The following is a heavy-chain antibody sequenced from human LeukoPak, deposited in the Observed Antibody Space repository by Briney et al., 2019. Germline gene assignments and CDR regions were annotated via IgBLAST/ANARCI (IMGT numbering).Heavy chain of an antibody. D-gene: IGHD6-25*01. V-gene: IGHV5-51*01. Sequence: GGSLKISCKGSGSRFTSYWIGGVRQMPGKGLEWMGITYPGDSDTRYSPPFQGQVTISADNSISTAYLQWSSLKASDTAMYYCARLFILAAASGSRGYYMDVWGKGTTVTVSS. J-gene: IGHJ6*03. CDR2: TYPGDSDT. CDR1: GSRFTSYW. CDR3: ARLFILAAASGSRGYYMDV.